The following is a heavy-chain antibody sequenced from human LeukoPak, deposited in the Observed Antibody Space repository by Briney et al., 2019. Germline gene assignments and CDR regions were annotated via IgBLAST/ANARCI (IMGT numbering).Heavy chain of an antibody. Sequence: SETLSLTCTVSGGSISSSSYYWGWIRQPPGKGLEWIGNIYYSGSTYYNPSLKSRVTISVDTSKNQFSLKLSSVTAADTAVYYCARLIAAAGTPDYWGQGTLVTVSS. CDR3: ARLIAAAGTPDY. V-gene: IGHV4-39*07. CDR1: GGSISSSSYY. CDR2: IYYSGST. D-gene: IGHD6-13*01. J-gene: IGHJ4*02.